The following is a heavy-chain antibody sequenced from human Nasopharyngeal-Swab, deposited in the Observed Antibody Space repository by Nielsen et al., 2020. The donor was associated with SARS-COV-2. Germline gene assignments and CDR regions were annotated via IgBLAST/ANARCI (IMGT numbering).Heavy chain of an antibody. CDR2: IYPGDSDT. Sequence: KVSCKGSGYSFTSYWIGWVRQMPGKGLEWMGIIYPGDSDTSYSPSFQGQVTISADKSISTAYLQWSSLKASDTAMYYCARHGVRGAGGWFYYFDYWGQGTLVTVSS. CDR1: GYSFTSYW. V-gene: IGHV5-51*01. J-gene: IGHJ4*02. CDR3: ARHGVRGAGGWFYYFDY. D-gene: IGHD6-19*01.